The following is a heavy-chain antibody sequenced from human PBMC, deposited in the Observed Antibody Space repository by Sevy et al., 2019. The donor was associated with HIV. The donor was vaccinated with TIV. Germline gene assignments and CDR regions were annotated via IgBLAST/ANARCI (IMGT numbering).Heavy chain of an antibody. V-gene: IGHV4-59*08. CDR2: VYYTGGT. CDR1: GGSINSDH. CDR3: ARRNDFDI. Sequence: SETLSLTCTVSGGSINSDHWNWIRQPPGKGLEWIGYVYYTGGTNYNPSLKNRVTISVDRTKNQFSLILTSETAADSAVYYCARRNDFDIWGQGTMVTVSS. J-gene: IGHJ3*02.